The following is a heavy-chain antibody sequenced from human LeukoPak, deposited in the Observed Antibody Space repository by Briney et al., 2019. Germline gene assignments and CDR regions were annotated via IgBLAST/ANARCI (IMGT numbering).Heavy chain of an antibody. CDR2: IYYSGST. CDR3: ARDGNCGGDCYSLRGAFDI. CDR1: GGSISGYY. J-gene: IGHJ3*02. Sequence: SETLSLTCTVSGGSISGYYWTWIRQPPGKRLEWIGDIYYSGSTRYNPSLKSRATISVDTSKNQFSLKLSSVTAADTAMYYCARDGNCGGDCYSLRGAFDIWGQGTMVTVSS. V-gene: IGHV4-59*01. D-gene: IGHD2-21*02.